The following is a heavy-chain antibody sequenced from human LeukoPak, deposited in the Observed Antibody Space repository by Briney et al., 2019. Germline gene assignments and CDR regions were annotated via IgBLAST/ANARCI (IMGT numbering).Heavy chain of an antibody. V-gene: IGHV3-9*01. Sequence: GRSLRLSCAASGVTFDDYAMHWVRQAPGKGLEWVSGRSWNSGSIGYADSVKGRFTISRDNAKNSLYLQMNSLRAEDTALYYCAKDVYSSSSFEYFQHWGQGTLVTVSS. J-gene: IGHJ1*01. D-gene: IGHD6-6*01. CDR3: AKDVYSSSSFEYFQH. CDR1: GVTFDDYA. CDR2: RSWNSGSI.